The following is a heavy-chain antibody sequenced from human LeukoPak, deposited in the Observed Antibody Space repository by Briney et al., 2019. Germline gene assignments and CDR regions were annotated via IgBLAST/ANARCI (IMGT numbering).Heavy chain of an antibody. CDR2: IYPGDSDT. D-gene: IGHD3-22*01. CDR3: ARTPNYYDTPQYFDY. CDR1: GYSFTSYW. V-gene: IGHV5-51*01. Sequence: GESLKISCKGSGYSFTSYWIGWVRQMPGKGLEWMGIIYPGDSDTRYSPSFQGQVTISADKSISTAYLQWSSLRASDTAMYYCARTPNYYDTPQYFDYWGQGTLVTVSS. J-gene: IGHJ4*02.